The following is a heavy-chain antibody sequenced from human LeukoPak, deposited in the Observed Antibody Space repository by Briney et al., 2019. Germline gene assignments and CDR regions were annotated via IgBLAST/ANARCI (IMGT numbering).Heavy chain of an antibody. CDR3: ARMVTMVRGVAEYYFDY. CDR2: ISAYNGNT. V-gene: IGHV1-18*04. Sequence: ASVKVSCKASGYTFTGYYMHWVRQAPGQGLEWMGWISAYNGNTNYAQKLQGRVTMTTDTSTSTAYMELRSLRSDDTAVYYCARMVTMVRGVAEYYFDYWGQGTLVTVSS. J-gene: IGHJ4*02. CDR1: GYTFTGYY. D-gene: IGHD3-10*01.